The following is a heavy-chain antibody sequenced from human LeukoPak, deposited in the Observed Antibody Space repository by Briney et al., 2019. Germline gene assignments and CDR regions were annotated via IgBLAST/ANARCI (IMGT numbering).Heavy chain of an antibody. CDR1: GFTFDDYA. CDR3: AKDRYSSTSWYYFDY. CDR2: INWNSGNI. D-gene: IGHD2-2*01. J-gene: IGHJ4*02. Sequence: PGGSLRLSCAASGFTFDDYAMHWVRQVPGKGLEWVSGINWNSGNIGYADSVKGRFTISRDNAKNSLYPQMNSLRAEDTALYYCAKDRYSSTSWYYFDYWGQGTLVTVSS. V-gene: IGHV3-9*01.